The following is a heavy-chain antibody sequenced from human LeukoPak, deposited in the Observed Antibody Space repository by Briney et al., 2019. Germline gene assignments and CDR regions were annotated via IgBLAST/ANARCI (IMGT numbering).Heavy chain of an antibody. J-gene: IGHJ4*02. D-gene: IGHD5-18*01. Sequence: SDTLSLTCTVSGDSIGSSSYYWAWIRQPPGKGLEWIGSIYYSGSTYYTPSLKSRVTISIETSKNKFSLKVSSVTAADTAVYYCARQTWIELWHFDYWGQGALVTVSS. CDR2: IYYSGST. CDR3: ARQTWIELWHFDY. V-gene: IGHV4-39*01. CDR1: GDSIGSSSYY.